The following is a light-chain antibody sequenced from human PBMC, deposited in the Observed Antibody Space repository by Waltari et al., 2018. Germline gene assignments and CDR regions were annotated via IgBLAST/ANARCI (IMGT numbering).Light chain of an antibody. V-gene: IGKV1-9*01. CDR3: QQLNSYPLS. J-gene: IGKJ3*01. CDR2: AAS. CDR1: QGISSY. Sequence: IELTQSPSPRSASVGARVTITCRARQGISSYLAWYPQKPGKAPELLIYAASTLQSGVPSRFGGNGSGTDFTLTISSLQPDDFATYYCQQLNSYPLSFGPGTKVDVK.